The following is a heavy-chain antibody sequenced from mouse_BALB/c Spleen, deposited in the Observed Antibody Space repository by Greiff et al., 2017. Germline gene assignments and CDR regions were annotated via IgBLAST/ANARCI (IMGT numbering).Heavy chain of an antibody. V-gene: IGHV5-12-2*01. J-gene: IGHJ3*01. CDR3: ARHRASTGAY. CDR1: GFTFSSYT. D-gene: IGHD3-3*01. Sequence: EVMLVESGGGLVQPGGSLKLSCAASGFTFSSYTMSWVRQTPEKRLEWVAYISNGGGSTYYPDTVKGRFTISRDNAKNTLYLQMSSLKSEDTAMYYCARHRASTGAYWGQGTLVTVSA. CDR2: ISNGGGST.